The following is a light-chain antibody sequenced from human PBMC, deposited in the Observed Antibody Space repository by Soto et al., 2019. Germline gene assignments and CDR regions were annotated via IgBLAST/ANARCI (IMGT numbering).Light chain of an antibody. CDR3: QQRGYWPPIT. V-gene: IGKV3-11*01. J-gene: IGKJ5*01. CDR1: QNVSTF. Sequence: LVLAQSTATLSLSPGAIAILSGSTSQNVSTFFAWFHQKPGQPPRLLIYNASNRSNGMPARFSGSGSGTDFTLTISSLEPEDFAVYYCQQRGYWPPITFGQGTRLEIK. CDR2: NAS.